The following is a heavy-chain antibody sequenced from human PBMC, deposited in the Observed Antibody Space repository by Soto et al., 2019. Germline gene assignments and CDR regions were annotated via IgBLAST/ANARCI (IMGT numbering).Heavy chain of an antibody. CDR2: INVYNGNT. Sequence: QVQLVQSGTEVKKPGASVKVSCKASGYTFTSFGIGWVRQAPGQGLEWMGWINVYNGNTYYVQKLEGRVTMTTDTSTRTTYMDLGSLRSDDTGVYYCARVPFSSSWYGVDYWGQGTLITVPS. D-gene: IGHD6-13*01. CDR1: GYTFTSFG. CDR3: ARVPFSSSWYGVDY. J-gene: IGHJ4*02. V-gene: IGHV1-18*01.